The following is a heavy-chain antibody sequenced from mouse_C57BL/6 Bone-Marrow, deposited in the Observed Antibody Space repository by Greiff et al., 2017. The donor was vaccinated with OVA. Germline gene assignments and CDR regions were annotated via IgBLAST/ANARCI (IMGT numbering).Heavy chain of an antibody. J-gene: IGHJ3*01. Sequence: EVKLQESGPGLVKPSQSLSLTCSVTGYSITSGYYWNWIRQFPGNKLEWMGYISYDGSNNYNPSLKNRISITRDTSKNQFFLKLNSVTTEDTATYYCARDCPYLYWGQGTLVTVSA. CDR2: ISYDGSN. CDR3: ARDCPYLY. V-gene: IGHV3-6*01. CDR1: GYSITSGYY. D-gene: IGHD5-5*01.